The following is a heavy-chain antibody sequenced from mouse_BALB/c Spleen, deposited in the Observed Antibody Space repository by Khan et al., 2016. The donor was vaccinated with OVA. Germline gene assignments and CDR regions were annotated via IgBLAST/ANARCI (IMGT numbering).Heavy chain of an antibody. V-gene: IGHV1S56*01. Sequence: VQLQQSGPELVKPRASVRISCKASGYTFTSYYIHWVRQRPGHGLEWIGWIYPGNVNTNYNENFKGKATLTADKSSSTASMHLSSLTSEDSAVDCWGREGYYGNSRAWFAYWGQGTLVTVSA. CDR1: GYTFTSYY. CDR3: GREGYYGNSRAWFAY. CDR2: IYPGNVNT. D-gene: IGHD2-1*01. J-gene: IGHJ3*01.